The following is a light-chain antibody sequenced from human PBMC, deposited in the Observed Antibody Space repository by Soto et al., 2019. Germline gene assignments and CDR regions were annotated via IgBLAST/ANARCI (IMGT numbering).Light chain of an antibody. CDR3: QQYGRSPWT. V-gene: IGKV3-20*01. Sequence: EIVLTQSPGTLSLSPGERVTLSCRASQSVSSNYLAWYQQKPGQAPRLLIYGASSRATGIPDRFSGSGSGTDFILTISRLEPEDFEVYYCQQYGRSPWTFGQGTKVDIK. CDR2: GAS. CDR1: QSVSSNY. J-gene: IGKJ1*01.